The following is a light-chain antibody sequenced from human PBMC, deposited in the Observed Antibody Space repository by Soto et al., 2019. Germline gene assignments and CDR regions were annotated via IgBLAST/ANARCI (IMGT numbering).Light chain of an antibody. J-gene: IGLJ3*02. CDR2: LEGSGSY. V-gene: IGLV4-60*02. CDR1: SGHSSYI. CDR3: ETWDSDTRV. Sequence: QTVVTQSSSASASLGSSVKLTCTLSSGHSSYIIAWHQQQPGKAPRYLMKLEGSGSYNKGSGVPDRFSGSGSGADRYLTISTLQFEDEADYYCETWDSDTRVFGGGTKLTVL.